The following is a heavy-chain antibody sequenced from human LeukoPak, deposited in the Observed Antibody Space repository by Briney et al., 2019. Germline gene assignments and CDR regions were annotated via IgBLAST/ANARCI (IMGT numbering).Heavy chain of an antibody. CDR3: AKVKLDSSGYDYDYYDMDV. V-gene: IGHV3-30*02. CDR2: IRYDGSNK. J-gene: IGHJ6*03. Sequence: PGRSLRLSCAASGLTFSSYGMHCVRQAPSKGLEWVAFIRYDGSNKYYADSVKGRFTISRDNSKNTLYLQMNSMRAEDTAVYNCAKVKLDSSGYDYDYYDMDVWGKGTTVTVCS. CDR1: GLTFSSYG. D-gene: IGHD3-22*01.